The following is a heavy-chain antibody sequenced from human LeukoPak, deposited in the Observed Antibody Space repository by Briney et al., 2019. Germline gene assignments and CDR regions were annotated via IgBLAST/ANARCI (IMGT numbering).Heavy chain of an antibody. V-gene: IGHV1-2*02. Sequence: ASVKVSCKPSGYTFTVNYLHWVRQAAGQGLEWVGWMNPNSGVTVYAQNFQGRVTMTRDTSISTAYMELSSLTSDDTAVYYCTRGAGTSGFDYWGQGSLVTVSS. CDR1: GYTFTVNY. D-gene: IGHD2-2*01. CDR3: TRGAGTSGFDY. J-gene: IGHJ4*02. CDR2: MNPNSGVT.